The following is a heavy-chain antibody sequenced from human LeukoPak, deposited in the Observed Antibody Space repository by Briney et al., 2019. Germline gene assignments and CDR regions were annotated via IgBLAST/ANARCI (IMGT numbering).Heavy chain of an antibody. D-gene: IGHD3-22*01. J-gene: IGHJ4*02. V-gene: IGHV3-23*01. CDR2: ISGSGGST. Sequence: GGSLRLSCAASGFTFSSYAMSWVRQAPGKGLEWVSAISGSGGSTHYADSVKGRFTISRDNSKNTLYLQMNSLRAEDTAVYYCAKESLYYCDSSGYYSYYFDYWGQGTLVTVSS. CDR3: AKESLYYCDSSGYYSYYFDY. CDR1: GFTFSSYA.